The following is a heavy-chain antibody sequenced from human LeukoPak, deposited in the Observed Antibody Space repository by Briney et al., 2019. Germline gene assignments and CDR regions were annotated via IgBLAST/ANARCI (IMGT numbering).Heavy chain of an antibody. J-gene: IGHJ3*02. CDR2: ISYDGSNK. Sequence: GRSLRLSCAASGFTFSSYATHWVRQAPGKGLEWVAVISYDGSNKYYADSVKGRFTISRDNSKNTLYLQMNSLRAEDTAVYYCARGITMVRGTWSAFDIWGQGTMVTVSS. CDR3: ARGITMVRGTWSAFDI. V-gene: IGHV3-30-3*01. D-gene: IGHD3-10*01. CDR1: GFTFSSYA.